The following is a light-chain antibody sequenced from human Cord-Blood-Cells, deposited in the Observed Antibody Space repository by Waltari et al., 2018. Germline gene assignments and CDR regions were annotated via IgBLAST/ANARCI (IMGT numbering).Light chain of an antibody. J-gene: IGKJ2*01. CDR1: QDISNY. CDR3: QQYDNRPT. Sequence: DIQMTQYPSSLSASVGDRVTITCQASQDISNYLNWYQQKPGKAPKLLIYDASNLETGVPSRFSGRGSGTDFTFTISSLQPEDIATYYCQQYDNRPTFGQGTKLEIK. CDR2: DAS. V-gene: IGKV1-33*01.